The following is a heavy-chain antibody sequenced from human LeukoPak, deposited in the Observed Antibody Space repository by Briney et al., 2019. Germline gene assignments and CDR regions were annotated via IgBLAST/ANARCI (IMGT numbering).Heavy chain of an antibody. CDR2: IKEDGSEK. V-gene: IGHV3-7*01. J-gene: IGHJ4*02. CDR3: ARDQMDTRGHIDY. CDR1: GFTFSSCW. D-gene: IGHD5-24*01. Sequence: PGASLRLSCAASGFTFSSCWMSWVRLAPGKGLEWVANIKEDGSEKYYVDSVKGRFTISRDNAKNSLYLQMNSLRAEDTAVYYCARDQMDTRGHIDYWGQGTLVTVSS.